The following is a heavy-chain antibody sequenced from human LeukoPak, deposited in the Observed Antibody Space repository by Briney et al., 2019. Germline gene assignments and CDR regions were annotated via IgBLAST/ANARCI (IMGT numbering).Heavy chain of an antibody. CDR1: GFTFSVYG. V-gene: IGHV3-7*01. CDR3: VREGYFVFDF. D-gene: IGHD2-21*01. J-gene: IGHJ4*02. CDR2: TKKDGSEK. Sequence: GGSLRLSCAASGFTFSVYGMHWVRQGPGKGLEWVANTKKDGSEKYYVDSVKGRFTISRDNAKNSLYLQMNSLRVEDTAVNYCVREGYFVFDFWGQGALVTVSS.